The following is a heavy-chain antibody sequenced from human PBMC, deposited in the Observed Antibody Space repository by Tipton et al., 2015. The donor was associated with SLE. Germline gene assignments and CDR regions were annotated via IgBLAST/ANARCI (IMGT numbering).Heavy chain of an antibody. CDR3: ARGDGYSGGWYFDL. CDR1: GVSISSYN. J-gene: IGHJ2*01. CDR2: IYYSGTT. Sequence: TLSLTCTVSGVSISSYNWNWIRQPPGKGLEWIGYIYYSGTTNYNPSLKSRFTISVDTSKNQFSLKVSSVTAADTALYYCARGDGYSGGWYFDLWGRGTLVTVSS. V-gene: IGHV4-59*01. D-gene: IGHD5-24*01.